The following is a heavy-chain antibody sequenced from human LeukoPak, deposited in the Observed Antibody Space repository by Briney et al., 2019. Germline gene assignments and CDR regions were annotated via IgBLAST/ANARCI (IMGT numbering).Heavy chain of an antibody. CDR3: AKESHSSGWRGYYFDY. CDR2: ISWNSGSI. Sequence: PGGSLRLSCAASGFTFDDYAMPWVRQAPGEGLEWVSGISWNSGSIGYADSVKGRFTISRDNAKNSLYLQMNSLRAEDTALYYCAKESHSSGWRGYYFDYWGQGTLVTVSS. V-gene: IGHV3-9*01. J-gene: IGHJ4*02. CDR1: GFTFDDYA. D-gene: IGHD6-19*01.